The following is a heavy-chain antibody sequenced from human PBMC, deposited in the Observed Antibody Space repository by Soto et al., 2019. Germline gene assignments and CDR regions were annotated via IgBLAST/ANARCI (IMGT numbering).Heavy chain of an antibody. V-gene: IGHV3-30*14. CDR2: ISYDGSNK. CDR3: ARDNGLHGMDV. D-gene: IGHD2-8*01. CDR1: GFTFSSYA. Sequence: GGSLRLSCAASGFTFSSYAMHWVRQAPGKGLEWVAVISYDGSNKYYADSVKGRFTISRDNSKNTLYLQMNSLRAEDTAVYYCARDNGLHGMDVWGQGTTVTVSS. J-gene: IGHJ6*02.